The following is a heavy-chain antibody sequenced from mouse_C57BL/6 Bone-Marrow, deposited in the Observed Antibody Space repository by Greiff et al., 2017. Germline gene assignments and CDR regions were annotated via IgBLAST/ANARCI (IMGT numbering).Heavy chain of an antibody. CDR1: GISITTGNYR. CDR3: ARELGSSPYFDY. J-gene: IGHJ2*01. D-gene: IGHD1-1*01. CDR2: IYYSGTI. Sequence: EVKVEESGPGLVKPSQTVFLTCTVTGISITTGNYRWSWIRQFPGNKLEWIGYIYYSGTITYNPSLTSRTTITRDTPKNQFFLEMNSLTAEDTATYYCARELGSSPYFDYWGQGTTLTVSS. V-gene: IGHV3-5*01.